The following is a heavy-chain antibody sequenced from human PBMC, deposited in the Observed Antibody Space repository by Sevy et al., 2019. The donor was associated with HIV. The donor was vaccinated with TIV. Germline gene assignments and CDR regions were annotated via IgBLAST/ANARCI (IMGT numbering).Heavy chain of an antibody. CDR3: ARDGFGSRSYFDY. V-gene: IGHV1-2*02. CDR1: GYTFTGYY. Sequence: ASVKVSCKASGYTFTGYYMHWVRQAPGQGLEWMGWINPNSGGTNYAQKFQGRVTMTRDTSISTAYMELSRLRSDDTAVYYCARDGFGSRSYFDYWGKGTLVTVSS. CDR2: INPNSGGT. D-gene: IGHD3-16*01. J-gene: IGHJ4*02.